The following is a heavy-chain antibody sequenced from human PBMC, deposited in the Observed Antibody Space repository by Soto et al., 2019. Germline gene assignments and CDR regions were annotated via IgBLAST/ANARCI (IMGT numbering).Heavy chain of an antibody. D-gene: IGHD3-10*01. Sequence: QVQLVQSGAEVKKPGASVKVSCKASGYTFTSYGISWVRQAPGQGLEWMGWISAYNGNTNYAQKLQGRVTMTTDTATSADYMELRSLGADDTAVYYCARDRYYYGSGTIDYWGQGTLVTVSS. CDR3: ARDRYYYGSGTIDY. J-gene: IGHJ4*02. V-gene: IGHV1-18*01. CDR2: ISAYNGNT. CDR1: GYTFTSYG.